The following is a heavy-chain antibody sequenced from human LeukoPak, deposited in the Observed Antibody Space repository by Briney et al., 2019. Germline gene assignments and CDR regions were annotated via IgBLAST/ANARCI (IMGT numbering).Heavy chain of an antibody. V-gene: IGHV4-39*07. CDR2: IYYSGST. J-gene: IGHJ6*02. D-gene: IGHD6-19*01. CDR1: GGSISSSSYY. Sequence: SETLSLTCTVSGGSISSSSYYWGWIRQPPGKGLEWIGSIYYSGSTYYNPSLKSRVTISVDTSKNQFSLKLSSVTAADTAVYYCARDSTGSFPYYYYYGMDVWGQGTTVTVSS. CDR3: ARDSTGSFPYYYYYGMDV.